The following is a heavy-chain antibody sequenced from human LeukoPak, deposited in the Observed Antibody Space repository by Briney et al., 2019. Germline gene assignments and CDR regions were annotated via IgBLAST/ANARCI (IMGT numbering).Heavy chain of an antibody. CDR3: ARGPLDYTMVRGVIIRLPLQY. CDR2: TFYRSKWYN. J-gene: IGHJ4*02. Sequence: SQTLSLTCAISGDSVSSNDAAWNWIRQSPSRGLEWLGRTFYRSKWYNDYAVSVKSRITINPDTSKNQFSLQLNSVTPEDTAVYYCARGPLDYTMVRGVIIRLPLQYWGQGTLVTVSS. D-gene: IGHD3-10*01. CDR1: GDSVSSNDAA. V-gene: IGHV6-1*01.